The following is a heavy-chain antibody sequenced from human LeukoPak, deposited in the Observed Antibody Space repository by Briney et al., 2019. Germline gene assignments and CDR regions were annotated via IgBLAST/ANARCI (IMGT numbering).Heavy chain of an antibody. V-gene: IGHV3-23*01. CDR3: TVLWFGELSNRYYYYYGMDV. CDR2: ISGSGGST. D-gene: IGHD3-10*01. CDR1: GFTFSSYA. J-gene: IGHJ6*02. Sequence: GGSLRLSCAASGFTFSSYAMSWVRQAPGKGLEWVSAISGSGGSTYYADSVKGRFTISRDNSKNTLYLQMNSLKTEDTAVYYCTVLWFGELSNRYYYYYGMDVWGQGTTVTVSS.